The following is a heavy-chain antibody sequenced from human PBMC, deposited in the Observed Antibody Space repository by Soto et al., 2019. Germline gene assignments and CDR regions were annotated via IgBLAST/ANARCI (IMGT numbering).Heavy chain of an antibody. J-gene: IGHJ6*02. D-gene: IGHD2-21*02. CDR1: GGAVHNYA. V-gene: IGHV1-69*13. CDR2: IIPIFGTA. Sequence: SVDVSWEAYGGAVHNYASICVRQAHKQGIEWLGGIIPIFGTANYAQKFQGRVTITADESTSTAYMELSSLRSEDTAVYYCARALPYCGGDCYSYYYYGMDVWGQGTTVTGSS. CDR3: ARALPYCGGDCYSYYYYGMDV.